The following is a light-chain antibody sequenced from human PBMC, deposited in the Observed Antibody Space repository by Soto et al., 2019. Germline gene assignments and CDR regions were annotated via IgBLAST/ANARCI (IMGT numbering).Light chain of an antibody. V-gene: IGKV1-5*03. CDR1: QSISYW. J-gene: IGKJ1*01. CDR3: QHYNSYPEA. CDR2: KAS. Sequence: IQRTQAPSTLSSSVVDRGTITCRASQSISYWLAWYQQKPGKAPKVLISKASTLKSGVPSRFSGSGSGTEFTLTISSLQPDDFATYYCQHYNSYPEAFGQGTKVDIK.